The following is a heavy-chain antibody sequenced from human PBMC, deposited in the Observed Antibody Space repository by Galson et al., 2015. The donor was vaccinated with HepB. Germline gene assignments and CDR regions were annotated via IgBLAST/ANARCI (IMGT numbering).Heavy chain of an antibody. D-gene: IGHD6-13*01. V-gene: IGHV3-23*01. CDR3: AKVRRLGQQPDDAFDI. CDR1: GFTFSSYA. J-gene: IGHJ3*02. Sequence: SLRLSCAASGFTFSSYAMSWVRQAPGKGLEWVSAIIGSGGSTYYADSVKGRFTISRDNSKNTLYLQMNSLSAEDTAVYYCAKVRRLGQQPDDAFDIWGQGTTVTVSS. CDR2: IIGSGGST.